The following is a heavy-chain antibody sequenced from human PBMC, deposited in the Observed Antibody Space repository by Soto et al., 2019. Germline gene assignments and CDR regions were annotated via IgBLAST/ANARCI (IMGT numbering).Heavy chain of an antibody. V-gene: IGHV4-31*03. D-gene: IGHD1-26*01. CDR2: TYYSGST. CDR1: GGSISSGGYY. Sequence: QVQLQESGPGLVKPSQTLSLTCTVSGGSISSGGYYWSWIRQHPGKGLEWIGYTYYSGSTYYNPSLKSRVTIXVXTXKHQFSRKLSSVTAADTAVYYCARVGGIVGATAADYWGQGTLVTVSS. CDR3: ARVGGIVGATAADY. J-gene: IGHJ4*02.